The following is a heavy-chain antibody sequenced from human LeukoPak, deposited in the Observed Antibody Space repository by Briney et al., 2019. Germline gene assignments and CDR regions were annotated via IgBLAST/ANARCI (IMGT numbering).Heavy chain of an antibody. CDR1: GGSISSGNYF. Sequence: SETLSLTCTVSGGSISSGNYFWSWIRQPAGKGLEWIGRIYTSGSTNYNPSLKSRVTISVDTSKNQFSLKLSSVTAANTAVYYCARLTARFYDFWSQGTLVTVSS. CDR2: IYTSGST. V-gene: IGHV4-61*02. D-gene: IGHD3-3*01. CDR3: ARLTARFYDF. J-gene: IGHJ4*02.